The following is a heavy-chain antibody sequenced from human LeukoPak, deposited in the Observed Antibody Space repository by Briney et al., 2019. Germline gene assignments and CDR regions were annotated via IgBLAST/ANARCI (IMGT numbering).Heavy chain of an antibody. J-gene: IGHJ4*02. D-gene: IGHD4-17*01. CDR1: RFTFSNYW. Sequence: GGSLRLSCAASRFTFSNYWMSWVRQAPGKGLEWVGNIKQDGSERFYVDSAKGRFTISKDNAKKTLYLQMDSLRVEDTAVYYCARDFGSTTVAPDYFDYWGQGTLVTVSS. CDR3: ARDFGSTTVAPDYFDY. CDR2: IKQDGSER. V-gene: IGHV3-7*04.